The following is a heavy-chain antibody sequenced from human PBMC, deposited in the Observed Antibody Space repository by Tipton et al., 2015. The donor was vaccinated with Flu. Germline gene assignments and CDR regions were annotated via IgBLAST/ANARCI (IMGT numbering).Heavy chain of an antibody. CDR3: AREARFLEWLTHYFDY. Sequence: TLSLTCAVYGGSFSGYYWSWIRQPAGKGLEWIGRIYTSGSTNYNPSLKSRVTMSVDTSKNQFSLKLSSVTAADTAVYYCAREARFLEWLTHYFDYWGQGTLVTVSS. D-gene: IGHD3-3*01. V-gene: IGHV4-59*10. CDR1: GGSFSGYY. J-gene: IGHJ4*02. CDR2: IYTSGST.